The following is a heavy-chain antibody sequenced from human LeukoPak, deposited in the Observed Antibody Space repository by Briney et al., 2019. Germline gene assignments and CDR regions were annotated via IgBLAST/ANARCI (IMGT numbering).Heavy chain of an antibody. D-gene: IGHD2-21*02. CDR2: ISYDGSNK. J-gene: IGHJ4*02. V-gene: IGHV3-30-3*01. CDR3: ARDLGGDEDYFDY. Sequence: GGCLRLSCAASEFTFSSFAMTWVRQAPGKGLEWVAVISYDGSNKYYADSVKGRFTISRDNSKNTLYLQMNSLRAEDTAVYYCARDLGGDEDYFDYWGQGTLVTVSS. CDR1: EFTFSSFA.